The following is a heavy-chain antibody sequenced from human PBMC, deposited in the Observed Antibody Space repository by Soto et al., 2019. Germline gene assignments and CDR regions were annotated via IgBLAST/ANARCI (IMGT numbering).Heavy chain of an antibody. D-gene: IGHD3-10*01. V-gene: IGHV5-51*01. CDR1: GYTFSKYW. CDR3: ARELLGSGSFYFDY. J-gene: IGHJ4*01. CDR2: IYPGDSDA. Sequence: AQSLKTSCKGAGYTFSKYWIGWLRQTPGKVLEWMGMIYPGDSDARYSPFFEGQAIFSDDKSIDTAYLQWSSLNASDTAMYYCARELLGSGSFYFDYWGQGTKVTVSS.